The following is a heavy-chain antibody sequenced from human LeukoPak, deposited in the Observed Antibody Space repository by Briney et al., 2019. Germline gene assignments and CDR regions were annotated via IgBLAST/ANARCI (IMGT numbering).Heavy chain of an antibody. J-gene: IGHJ4*02. V-gene: IGHV3-48*02. Sequence: GGSLRLSCAASGFTFSSYSMNWVRQAPGKGLEWVSYISGTSRTIYYADSVKGRFTISRDNAKNSLSLQMNSLRDEDTAVYYCARADRSGTYNFDYWGQGTLVTVSS. CDR3: ARADRSGTYNFDY. CDR1: GFTFSSYS. CDR2: ISGTSRTI. D-gene: IGHD1-26*01.